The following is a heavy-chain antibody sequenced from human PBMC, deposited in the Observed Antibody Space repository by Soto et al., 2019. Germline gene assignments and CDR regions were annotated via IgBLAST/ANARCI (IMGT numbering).Heavy chain of an antibody. D-gene: IGHD6-13*01. J-gene: IGHJ4*02. Sequence: GESLKISCKGSGDSFTSYWIGWVRQRPGKGLEWMGIIYPGDSDTRYSPSFQGQVTISADKSISTAYLQWSSLKASDTAMYYCARPRYSSSSWSIFDYWGQGTLVTVSS. CDR1: GDSFTSYW. CDR3: ARPRYSSSSWSIFDY. V-gene: IGHV5-51*01. CDR2: IYPGDSDT.